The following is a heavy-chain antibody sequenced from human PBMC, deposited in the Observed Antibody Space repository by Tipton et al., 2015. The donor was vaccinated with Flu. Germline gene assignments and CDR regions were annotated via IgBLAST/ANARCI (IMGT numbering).Heavy chain of an antibody. CDR1: GGSISSSSYY. J-gene: IGHJ5*02. CDR3: ARVGGYSYGPVDP. Sequence: TLSLTCTVSGGSISSSSYYWGWIRQPPGKGLEWIGNIHYSGSTYYNPSLKSRVTISVGTSKNQFSLKLSSVTAADTAVHYCARVGGYSYGPVDPWGQGTLVTVSS. CDR2: IHYSGST. D-gene: IGHD5-18*01. V-gene: IGHV4-39*07.